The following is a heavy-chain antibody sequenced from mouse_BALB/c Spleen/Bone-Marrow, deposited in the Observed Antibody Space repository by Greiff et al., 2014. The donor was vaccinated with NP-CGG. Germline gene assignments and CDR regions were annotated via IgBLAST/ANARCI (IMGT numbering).Heavy chain of an antibody. CDR2: IRYSGST. Sequence: EVQLQESGPGLVKPSQSLSLTCTVTGYSIASDYAWNWIRQFPGNNLEWMGYIRYSGSTSYTPSLKSRISITRDTSKNQFFLQLNSVTTEDTATFYCARSVVATRNFDVWGAGTTVTVSS. D-gene: IGHD1-1*01. CDR3: ARSVVATRNFDV. V-gene: IGHV3-2*02. J-gene: IGHJ1*01. CDR1: GYSIASDYA.